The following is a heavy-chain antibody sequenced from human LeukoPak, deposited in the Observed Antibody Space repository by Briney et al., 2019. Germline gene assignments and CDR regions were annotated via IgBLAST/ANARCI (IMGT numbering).Heavy chain of an antibody. CDR3: ARDGGSGYYYFDY. V-gene: IGHV3-11*01. J-gene: IGHJ4*02. CDR1: GFPFSDYY. CDR2: ISSSGSTI. D-gene: IGHD3-22*01. Sequence: GGSLRLSCAASGFPFSDYYMSWIRPATGKGLEGVSYISSSGSTIYYADSVKGRFTISRDNAKNSLYLQMNSLRAENTAVYYCARDGGSGYYYFDYWGQGTLVTVSS.